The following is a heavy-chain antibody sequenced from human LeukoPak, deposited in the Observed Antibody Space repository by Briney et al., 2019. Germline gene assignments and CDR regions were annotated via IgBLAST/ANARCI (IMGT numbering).Heavy chain of an antibody. Sequence: ASVKVSCKASGYTFTGYYMHWVRQAPGQGLEWMGWINPNSGGTTYAQKFQGRVTMTRDTSISTAYMELSRLRSDDTAVYYCARVCYNSVLGYWGQGTLVTVSS. CDR2: INPNSGGT. V-gene: IGHV1-2*02. D-gene: IGHD5-24*01. J-gene: IGHJ4*02. CDR1: GYTFTGYY. CDR3: ARVCYNSVLGY.